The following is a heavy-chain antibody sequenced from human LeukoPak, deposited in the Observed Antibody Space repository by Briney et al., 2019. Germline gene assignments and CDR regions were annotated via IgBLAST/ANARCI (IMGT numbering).Heavy chain of an antibody. CDR2: INHSGST. CDR3: ARGGEYGSGSYYKY. Sequence: PSETLSLTCAVYGGSFSGYYWSWIRQPPGKGLEWIGEINHSGSTNYNPSLKSRVTISVDTSKNQFSLKLSSVTAADPAVYYCARGGEYGSGSYYKYWGQGTLVTVSS. V-gene: IGHV4-34*01. D-gene: IGHD3-10*01. CDR1: GGSFSGYY. J-gene: IGHJ4*02.